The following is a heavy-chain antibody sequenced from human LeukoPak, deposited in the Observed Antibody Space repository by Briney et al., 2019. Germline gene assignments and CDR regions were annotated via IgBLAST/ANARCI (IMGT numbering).Heavy chain of an antibody. CDR1: GFTFSSYG. D-gene: IGHD3-3*01. CDR3: AKEPFVDFWRETSYFDY. CDR2: IRYDGSNK. J-gene: IGHJ4*02. V-gene: IGHV3-30*02. Sequence: PGGSLRLSCAASGFTFSSYGMHWVHQAPGKGLEWVAFIRYDGSNKYYADSVKGRFTISRDNSKNTLYLQMNSLRAEDTAVYYCAKEPFVDFWRETSYFDYWGQGTLVTVSS.